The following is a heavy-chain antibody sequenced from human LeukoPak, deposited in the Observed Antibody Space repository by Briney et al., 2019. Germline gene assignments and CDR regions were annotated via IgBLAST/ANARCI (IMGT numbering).Heavy chain of an antibody. J-gene: IGHJ1*01. CDR3: ARHGGYGDYLTEYFQH. CDR1: GFTFSNAW. V-gene: IGHV3-15*01. CDR2: TKSKTDGGTT. D-gene: IGHD4-17*01. Sequence: GGSLRLSCAASGFTFSNAWMNWVRQGPGKGLEWIGRTKSKTDGGTTDYAAPVKGRFTISRDDSKNTLYLQMNSLKTEDTAVYYCARHGGYGDYLTEYFQHWGQGTLVTVSS.